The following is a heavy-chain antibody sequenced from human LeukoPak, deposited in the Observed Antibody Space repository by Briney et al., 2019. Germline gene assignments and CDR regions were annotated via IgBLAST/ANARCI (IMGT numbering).Heavy chain of an antibody. Sequence: QSGGSLRLSCAASGFTFSSYWMSWVRQAPGKGLEWVANIKQDGSEKYYVDSVKGRFTISRDNAKNSLYLQMNSLRGEDTAMYYCARVQGGGYRTADYWGQGTLVTVSS. D-gene: IGHD6-19*01. CDR2: IKQDGSEK. CDR3: ARVQGGGYRTADY. V-gene: IGHV3-7*01. J-gene: IGHJ4*02. CDR1: GFTFSSYW.